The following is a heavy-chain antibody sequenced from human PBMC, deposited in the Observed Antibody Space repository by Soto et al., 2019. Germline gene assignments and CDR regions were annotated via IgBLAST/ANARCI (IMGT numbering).Heavy chain of an antibody. J-gene: IGHJ4*02. CDR1: GFTVSSNY. V-gene: IGHV3-53*04. D-gene: IGHD6-19*01. Sequence: EVQLVESGGGLVQPGGSLRLSCTASGFTVSSNYMSWVRQAPGKGLEWVSVIYRDNNAYYADSVKGRFTISRHNSKNTLYLQMNSLRAEDTAVYYCARHTGYSSSPPGYWGQGTLVTVSS. CDR2: IYRDNNA. CDR3: ARHTGYSSSPPGY.